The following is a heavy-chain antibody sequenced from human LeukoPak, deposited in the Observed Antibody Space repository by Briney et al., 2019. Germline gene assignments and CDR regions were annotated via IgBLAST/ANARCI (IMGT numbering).Heavy chain of an antibody. J-gene: IGHJ6*03. V-gene: IGHV3-30*02. Sequence: GGSLRLSCAASRFTFSSYGMHWVRQDPGKRLEGAAYIQYDGSNEQYADSVKGRFSISSDSSKNILYLQMNSLRAEDTAVYYCAKDRCSNGVGCYYYYMDVWGKGTTVTISS. D-gene: IGHD2-8*01. CDR2: IQYDGSNE. CDR3: AKDRCSNGVGCYYYYMDV. CDR1: RFTFSSYG.